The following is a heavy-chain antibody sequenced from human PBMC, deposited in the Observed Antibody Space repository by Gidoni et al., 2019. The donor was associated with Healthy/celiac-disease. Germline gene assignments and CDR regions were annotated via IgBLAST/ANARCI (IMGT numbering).Heavy chain of an antibody. CDR1: GVTFSSYE. J-gene: IGHJ4*02. CDR3: ARDYAQYYYDSSGYYGVY. Sequence: EVQLVESGGGLVQPGGSLRLSCAASGVTFSSYEMNWVRQAPGKGLEWFSYISSSGSTIYYADSVKCRFTISRDNAKNSLSLQMYSLRAEYTAVYYCARDYAQYYYDSSGYYGVYWGQGTLVTVSS. D-gene: IGHD3-22*01. V-gene: IGHV3-48*03. CDR2: ISSSGSTI.